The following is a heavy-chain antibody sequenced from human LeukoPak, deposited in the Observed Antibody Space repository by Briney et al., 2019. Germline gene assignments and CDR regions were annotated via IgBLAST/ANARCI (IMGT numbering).Heavy chain of an antibody. D-gene: IGHD1-26*01. CDR1: GFTFSSYS. CDR2: ISSSSSYI. J-gene: IGHJ4*02. V-gene: IGHV3-21*01. Sequence: GGSLRLSCAASGFTFSSYSMNWVRQAPGKGLEWVSSISSSSSYIYYADSVKGRFTISRDNAKNSLYLQMNSLRAEDTAVYYCARGAKWAYYFDYWGQGTLVTVSS. CDR3: ARGAKWAYYFDY.